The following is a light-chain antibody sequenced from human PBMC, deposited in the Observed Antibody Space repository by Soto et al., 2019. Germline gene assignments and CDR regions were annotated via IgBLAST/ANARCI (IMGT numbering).Light chain of an antibody. Sequence: QSVLTQPRSVSGSPGQSVTISCTGSSSDVAKYEYVSWYQRNPGKAPKLLIYDVTKRPSGVPDRFSGSKFGNTASLTISGLRPEDDADYFCCSHAGSYTFVFGSGTKVTVL. V-gene: IGLV2-11*01. CDR2: DVT. J-gene: IGLJ1*01. CDR1: SSDVAKYEY. CDR3: CSHAGSYTFV.